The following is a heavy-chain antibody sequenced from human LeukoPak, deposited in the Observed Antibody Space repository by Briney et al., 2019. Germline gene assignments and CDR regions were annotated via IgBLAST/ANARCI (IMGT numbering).Heavy chain of an antibody. V-gene: IGHV4-61*08. D-gene: IGHD2-2*01. CDR1: GDSISSSGYC. CDR3: ARGGVGSPGFDP. Sequence: PSETLSLTCTVSGDSISSSGYCWGWIRQPPGKGLEWIGYIYYSGSTNYNPSLKSRVTISVDTSKNQFSLKLSSVTAADTAVYYCARGGVGSPGFDPWGQGTLVTVSS. CDR2: IYYSGST. J-gene: IGHJ5*02.